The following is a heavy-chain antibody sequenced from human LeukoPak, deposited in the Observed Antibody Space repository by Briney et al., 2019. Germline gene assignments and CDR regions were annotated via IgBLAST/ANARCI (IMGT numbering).Heavy chain of an antibody. J-gene: IGHJ4*02. Sequence: GGSLRLSCAASGFTFSSYWMSWVRQAPGKGLEWVSYISSSGSTIYYADSVKGRFTISRDNAKNSLYLQMNSLRAEDTAVYYCAREGDGYNSPIDYWGQGTLVTVSS. V-gene: IGHV3-48*04. CDR1: GFTFSSYW. CDR2: ISSSGSTI. D-gene: IGHD5-24*01. CDR3: AREGDGYNSPIDY.